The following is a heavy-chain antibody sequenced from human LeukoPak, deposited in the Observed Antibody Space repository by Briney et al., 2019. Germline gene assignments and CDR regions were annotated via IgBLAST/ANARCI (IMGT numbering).Heavy chain of an antibody. D-gene: IGHD4-17*01. J-gene: IGHJ3*02. V-gene: IGHV1-2*04. CDR3: ASRSAVTTDAFDI. CDR2: INPNSGGT. CDR1: GYTFTGYY. Sequence: ASVKVSCKASGYTFTGYYMHWVRQAPGQGLEWMGWINPNSGGTNYAQKFQGWVTMTRDTSISTAYMELSRLRSDDTAVYYCASRSAVTTDAFDIWGQGTMVTVSS.